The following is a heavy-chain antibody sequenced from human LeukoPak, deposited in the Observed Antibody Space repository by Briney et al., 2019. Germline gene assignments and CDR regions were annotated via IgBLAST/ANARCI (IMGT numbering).Heavy chain of an antibody. CDR1: GVTFNNYG. CDR3: ARKAYCSGGTCSHYYYVDV. D-gene: IGHD2-15*01. J-gene: IGHJ6*03. Sequence: GGSLRLSCEATGVTFNNYGMHWIRQAPGKGLEWLAFIRYDGSNKYYADSVKGRLTISRDNSKNTLYLQMNSLRAEDTAVYYCARKAYCSGGTCSHYYYVDVWGKGTTVTISS. V-gene: IGHV3-30*02. CDR2: IRYDGSNK.